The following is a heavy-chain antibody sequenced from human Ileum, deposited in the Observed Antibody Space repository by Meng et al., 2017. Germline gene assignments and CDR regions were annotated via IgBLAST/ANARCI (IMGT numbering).Heavy chain of an antibody. CDR2: IYSGGST. Sequence: GLLQRWGPGVLKPSDTLSLTCAVYGGSFSGYYGSGIRQAPEKGLEWVSVIYSGGSTYYADSVKGRFTISRDNSRNTLYLQMNSLRADDTAVYYCVREQYESRGHWGQGTLVTVSS. V-gene: IGHV3-53*01. D-gene: IGHD3-22*01. J-gene: IGHJ4*02. CDR1: GGSFSGYY. CDR3: VREQYESRGH.